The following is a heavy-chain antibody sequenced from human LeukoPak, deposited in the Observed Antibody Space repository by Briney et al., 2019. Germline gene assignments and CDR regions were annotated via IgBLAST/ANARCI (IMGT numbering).Heavy chain of an antibody. J-gene: IGHJ4*02. CDR2: IWYGGSNK. Sequence: GRSLRLSCAASGFTFSSYGMHWVRQAPGKGLEWVAVIWYGGSNKYYADSVKGRFTISRDNSKNTLYLQMNSLRAEDTAVYYCARDRLGTFDYWGQGTLVTVSS. D-gene: IGHD6-19*01. V-gene: IGHV3-33*01. CDR3: ARDRLGTFDY. CDR1: GFTFSSYG.